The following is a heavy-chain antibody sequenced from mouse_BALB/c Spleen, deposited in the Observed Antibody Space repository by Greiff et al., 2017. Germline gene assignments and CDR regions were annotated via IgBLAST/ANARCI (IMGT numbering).Heavy chain of an antibody. Sequence: VQLQQSGAELMKPGASVKISCKATGYTFSSYWIEWVKQRPGHGLEWIGEILPGSGSTNYNEKFKGKATFTADTSSNTAYMQLSSLTSEDSAVYYCARRESWGLLRSYAMDYWGQGTSVTVSS. CDR2: ILPGSGST. J-gene: IGHJ4*01. V-gene: IGHV1-9*01. D-gene: IGHD2-3*01. CDR3: ARRESWGLLRSYAMDY. CDR1: GYTFSSYW.